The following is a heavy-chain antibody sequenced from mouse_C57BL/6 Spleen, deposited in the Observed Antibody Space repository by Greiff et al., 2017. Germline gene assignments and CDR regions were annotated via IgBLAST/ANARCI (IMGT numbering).Heavy chain of an antibody. CDR1: GFTFSDYY. CDR3: ASVYYGFAY. Sequence: EVKLMESEGGLVQPGSSMKLSCTASGFTFSDYYMAWVRQVPEKGLEWVANINYDGSSTYYLDSLKSRFIISRDNAKNILYLQMSSLKSEDTATYYCASVYYGFAYWGQGTLVTVSA. D-gene: IGHD2-1*01. V-gene: IGHV5-16*01. J-gene: IGHJ3*01. CDR2: INYDGSST.